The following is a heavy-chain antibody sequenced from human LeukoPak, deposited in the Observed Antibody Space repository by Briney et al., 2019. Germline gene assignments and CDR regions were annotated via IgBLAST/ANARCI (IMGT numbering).Heavy chain of an antibody. CDR3: AKGRRVGSLIAADY. CDR2: ISYDGSNK. D-gene: IGHD6-13*01. Sequence: GGSLRLSCAASGFTFSSYGMHWVRQAPGKGLERVAVISYDGSNKYYADSVKGRFTISRDNSKNTLYLQMNSLRAEDTAVYYCAKGRRVGSLIAADYWGQGTLVTVSS. CDR1: GFTFSSYG. V-gene: IGHV3-30*18. J-gene: IGHJ4*02.